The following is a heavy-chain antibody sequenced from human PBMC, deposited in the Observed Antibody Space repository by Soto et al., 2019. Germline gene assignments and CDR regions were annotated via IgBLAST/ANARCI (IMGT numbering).Heavy chain of an antibody. CDR3: AKDSRELLKDAYYYYGMDV. J-gene: IGHJ6*02. CDR2: ISYDGSNK. Sequence: PGGSLRLSCAASGFTFSSYGMHWVRQAPGKGLEWVAVISYDGSNKYYADSVKGRFTISRDNSKNTLYLQMNSLRAEDTAVYYCAKDSRELLKDAYYYYGMDVWGQGTTVTVSS. V-gene: IGHV3-30*18. D-gene: IGHD1-26*01. CDR1: GFTFSSYG.